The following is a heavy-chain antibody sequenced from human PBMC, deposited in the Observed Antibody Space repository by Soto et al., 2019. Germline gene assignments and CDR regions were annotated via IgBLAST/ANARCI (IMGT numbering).Heavy chain of an antibody. CDR1: GAPMISYY. J-gene: IGHJ4*02. V-gene: IGHV4-59*08. D-gene: IGHD6-13*01. CDR3: ARPGGSGWFYLDS. Sequence: SEPLSLTCTVPGAPMISYYCSWIRQPPGRELEGIGFISYAGSTKYNPSLNSRVTISGDTSKSQCSLTVSSVTAADTAVYYCARPGGSGWFYLDSWGQGSQVT. CDR2: ISYAGST.